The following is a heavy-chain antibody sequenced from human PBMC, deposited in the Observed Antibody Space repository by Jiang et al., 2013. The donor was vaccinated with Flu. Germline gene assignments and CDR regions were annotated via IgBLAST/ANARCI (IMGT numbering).Heavy chain of an antibody. CDR3: ARLEQTTVVTPPGILDY. V-gene: IGHV4-39*01. Sequence: PGLVKPSETLSLTCTVSGGSISSSSYYWGWIRQPPGKGLEWIGSIYYSGSTYYNPSLKSRVTISVDTSKNQFSLKLSSVTAADTAVYYCARLEQTTVVTPPGILDYWGQGTLVTVSS. CDR1: GGSISSSSYY. CDR2: IYYSGST. J-gene: IGHJ4*02. D-gene: IGHD4-23*01.